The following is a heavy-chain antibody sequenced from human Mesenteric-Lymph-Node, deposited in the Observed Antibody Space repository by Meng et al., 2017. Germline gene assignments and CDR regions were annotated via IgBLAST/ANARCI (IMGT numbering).Heavy chain of an antibody. Sequence: ASVKVSCKVSGYTLTELSMHWVRQAPGKGLEWMGGFDPEDGETIYAQKFQGRVTMTEDTSTDTAYMELSSLRSEDTAVYYCARDVDYDFWSGYSYGMDVWGQGTTVTVSS. CDR3: ARDVDYDFWSGYSYGMDV. CDR1: GYTLTELS. D-gene: IGHD3-3*01. CDR2: FDPEDGET. J-gene: IGHJ6*02. V-gene: IGHV1-24*01.